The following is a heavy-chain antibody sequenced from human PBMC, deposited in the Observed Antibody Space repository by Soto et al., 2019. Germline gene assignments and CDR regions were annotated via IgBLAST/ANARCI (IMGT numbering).Heavy chain of an antibody. V-gene: IGHV4-31*03. J-gene: IGHJ5*02. D-gene: IGHD2-2*01. CDR3: AKLSCTSSTCYFPGWFDP. Sequence: SETLSLTCTVSGDSISGGASFWSWIRQPPGKGLEWIANVYYSGSSYYNPSLKSRLTISVDTTKNQFSLQLKSMTAADTAVYYCAKLSCTSSTCYFPGWFDPWGQGTLVTVSS. CDR1: GDSISGGASF. CDR2: VYYSGSS.